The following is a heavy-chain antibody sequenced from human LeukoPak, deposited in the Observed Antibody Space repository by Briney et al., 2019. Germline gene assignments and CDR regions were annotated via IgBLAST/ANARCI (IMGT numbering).Heavy chain of an antibody. D-gene: IGHD2-2*01. CDR2: INPNSGGT. V-gene: IGHV1-2*02. J-gene: IGHJ6*03. CDR3: ARGRGYCSSTSCYSRSMDV. CDR1: GYTLTGYY. Sequence: GASVKVSCKASGYTLTGYYMHWVRQAPGQGLEWRGWINPNSGGTNYAQKFQGRATMTRDTSISTAYMELSRLRSDDTAVYYCARGRGYCSSTSCYSRSMDVWGKGTTVTVSS.